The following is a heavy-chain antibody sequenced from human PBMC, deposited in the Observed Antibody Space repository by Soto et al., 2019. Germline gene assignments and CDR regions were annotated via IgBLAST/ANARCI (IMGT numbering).Heavy chain of an antibody. CDR2: INHSGST. V-gene: IGHV4-34*01. D-gene: IGHD2-8*02. CDR1: GGSFSGYY. Sequence: SETLSLTCAVYGGSFSGYYWSWIRQPPGKGLEWIGEINHSGSTNYNPSLKSRVTISVDTSKNQFSLKLSSVTAADTAVYYAGGFYYYYGMDVWGQGTTVTVSS. J-gene: IGHJ6*02. CDR3: GGFYYYYGMDV.